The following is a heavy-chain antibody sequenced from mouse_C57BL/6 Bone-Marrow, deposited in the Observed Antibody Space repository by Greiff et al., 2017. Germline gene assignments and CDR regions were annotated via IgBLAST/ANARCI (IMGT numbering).Heavy chain of an antibody. CDR2: IDPEDGDT. CDR3: ARTHYYGSPCFAY. J-gene: IGHJ3*01. CDR1: GFNIKDYY. D-gene: IGHD1-1*01. V-gene: IGHV14-2*01. Sequence: EVQLLQSGAELVKPGASVKLSCTASGFNIKDYYMHWVKQRTEQGLEWIGRIDPEDGDTKYAPKFQGKATITADTSSNTAYLQLSSLTSEDTAVSYSARTHYYGSPCFAYWGQGTLVTVSA.